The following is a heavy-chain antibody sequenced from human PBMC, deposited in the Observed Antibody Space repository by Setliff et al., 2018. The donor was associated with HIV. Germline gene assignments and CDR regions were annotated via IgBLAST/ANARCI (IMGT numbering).Heavy chain of an antibody. V-gene: IGHV4-39*01. D-gene: IGHD3-10*01. CDR3: ARRGGLVRGVITYYYMDV. J-gene: IGHJ6*03. Sequence: KASETLSLTCTVSGGSISSSSYYWGWIRRPPGKGLEWIGNIYYNGSTYSTPSLKSRVTISVDTSKNQFSLKLSSVTAADTAMYYCARRGGLVRGVITYYYMDVWGIGTTVTVSS. CDR1: GGSISSSSYY. CDR2: IYYNGST.